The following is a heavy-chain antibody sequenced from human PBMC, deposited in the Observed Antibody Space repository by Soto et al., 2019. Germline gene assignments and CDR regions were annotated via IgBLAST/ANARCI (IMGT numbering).Heavy chain of an antibody. CDR3: ARGSGVVYD. J-gene: IGHJ4*02. CDR2: IWHSGST. V-gene: IGHV4-4*02. D-gene: IGHD2-15*01. CDR1: SGSISTDYW. Sequence: PSETLSLTCAVSSGSISTDYWWSWVRQPPGKGLEWIGYIWHSGSTNSNPSLKSRVTISVDTSKNQFSLRLNSVTAADTAVYYCARGSGVVYDWGQGTLVTVSS.